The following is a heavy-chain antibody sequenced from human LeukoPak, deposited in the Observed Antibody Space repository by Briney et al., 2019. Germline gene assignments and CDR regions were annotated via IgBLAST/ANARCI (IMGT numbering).Heavy chain of an antibody. Sequence: GGSLRLSCAASGFTLSTSSMNWVRQAPGKGLEWISYIDKGSNTIYYAASVKGRFTISRDSAKNSLYLQMNSLRAEDTAVYYCADNLSRWGQGTLVTVSS. CDR1: GFTLSTSS. D-gene: IGHD1-1*01. V-gene: IGHV3-48*04. J-gene: IGHJ4*02. CDR2: IDKGSNTI. CDR3: ADNLSR.